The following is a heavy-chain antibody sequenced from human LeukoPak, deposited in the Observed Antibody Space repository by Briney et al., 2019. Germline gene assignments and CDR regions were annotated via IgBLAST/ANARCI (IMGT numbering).Heavy chain of an antibody. V-gene: IGHV1-18*01. J-gene: IGHJ4*02. CDR1: GYTFTSYD. CDR2: ISTYNDNT. Sequence: ASAKVSCKASGYTFTSYDISWVRQAPGQGLEWMGWISTYNDNTHYAQKLQGRVTMTTDTSASTVYMELKSLRSDDTAVYYCARIQSRIIAARPGNPAFDYWGRGTLVTVSS. CDR3: ARIQSRIIAARPGNPAFDY. D-gene: IGHD6-6*01.